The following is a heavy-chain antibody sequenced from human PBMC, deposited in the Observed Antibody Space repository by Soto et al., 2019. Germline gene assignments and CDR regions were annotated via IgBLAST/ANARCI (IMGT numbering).Heavy chain of an antibody. D-gene: IGHD6-13*01. V-gene: IGHV5-51*01. CDR1: GYSFTSYW. Sequence: RGESLKISCKGSGYSFTSYWIGWVRQMPGKGLEWMGIIYPGDSDTRYSPSFQGQVTISADKSISTAYLQWSSLKASDTAMYYCARHLGAAACPLYGMDVWGQGTTVTVSS. CDR3: ARHLGAAACPLYGMDV. CDR2: IYPGDSDT. J-gene: IGHJ6*02.